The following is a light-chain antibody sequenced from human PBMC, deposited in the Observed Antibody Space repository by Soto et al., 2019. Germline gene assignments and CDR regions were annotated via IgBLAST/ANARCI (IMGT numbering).Light chain of an antibody. CDR3: QKCKVAPFT. Sequence: ILMTQSPSSLSAFVGDRVTITCRASQDIGNFLAWYQQKPGKVPKLLIYAASTLQSGVPSRFIGSGSGTEFTLTISSLQPEDAATYYCQKCKVAPFTFGGGTKVEIK. V-gene: IGKV1-27*01. J-gene: IGKJ4*01. CDR2: AAS. CDR1: QDIGNF.